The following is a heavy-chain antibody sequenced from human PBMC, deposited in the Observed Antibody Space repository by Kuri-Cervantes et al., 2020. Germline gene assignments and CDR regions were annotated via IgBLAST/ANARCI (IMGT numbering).Heavy chain of an antibody. CDR1: GFTFSSSS. Sequence: GESLKISCAASGFTFSSSSMNWVRQAPGKGLEWVTSISSSSIYIYYANSVKGRFTISRDNAKNSLYLQMNSLRAEDTAVYYCARDMRSGGYYYYGMDVWGQGTTVTVSS. CDR2: ISSSSIYI. D-gene: IGHD4-23*01. V-gene: IGHV3-21*01. CDR3: ARDMRSGGYYYYGMDV. J-gene: IGHJ6*02.